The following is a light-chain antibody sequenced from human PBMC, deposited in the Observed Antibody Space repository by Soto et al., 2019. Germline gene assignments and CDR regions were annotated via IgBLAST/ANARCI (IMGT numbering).Light chain of an antibody. J-gene: IGLJ1*01. CDR3: NSHTRSYTYV. Sequence: QSVLTQPASVSGSPGQSITISCSGTSSDVGAYNYVSWYQQYPGKAPELMIYEVSNRPSGISDRFSGSKSGNTASLTISGLQAEDEADYYCNSHTRSYTYVFGTGTKVTVL. CDR1: SSDVGAYNY. V-gene: IGLV2-14*01. CDR2: EVS.